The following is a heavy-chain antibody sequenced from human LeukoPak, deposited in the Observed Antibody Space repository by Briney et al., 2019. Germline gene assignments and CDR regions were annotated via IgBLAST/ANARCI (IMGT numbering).Heavy chain of an antibody. D-gene: IGHD2-2*01. J-gene: IGHJ6*03. Sequence: GGSLRLSXAASGFIFSNYAMSWVCQAPQKGLEWVSSISSSGDYTFYAGSVKGRFTISRDNSKNTLYLQMNSLRAEDTAVYYCACSTSYYYMDVWGKGTTVTVSS. CDR2: ISSSGDYT. CDR1: GFIFSNYA. CDR3: ACSTSYYYMDV. V-gene: IGHV3-23*01.